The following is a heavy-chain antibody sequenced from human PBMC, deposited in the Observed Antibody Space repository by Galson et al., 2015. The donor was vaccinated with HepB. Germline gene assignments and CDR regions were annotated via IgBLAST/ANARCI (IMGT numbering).Heavy chain of an antibody. CDR2: FDPEDGET. V-gene: IGHV1-24*01. D-gene: IGHD6-19*01. J-gene: IGHJ4*02. Sequence: SVKVSCKVSGYTLTELSMHWVRQAPGKGLEWMGGFDPEDGETIYAQKFQGRVTMTEDTSTDTAYMELSSLRSEDTAVYYCATTPALIPVAGDPFDYWGQGTLVTVSS. CDR1: GYTLTELS. CDR3: ATTPALIPVAGDPFDY.